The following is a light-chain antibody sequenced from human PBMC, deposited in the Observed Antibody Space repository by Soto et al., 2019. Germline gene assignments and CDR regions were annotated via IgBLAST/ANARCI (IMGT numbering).Light chain of an antibody. J-gene: IGLJ2*01. Sequence: QSALTQPASVSGSPGQSITISCTGTSSDVGSYNLVSWYQQHPGKAPKLMIYEGSKRPSGVSDRFSGSKSGNTASLTISGLQAEDEADYYCCSYAGISTFVVFGGGIKVTVL. CDR3: CSYAGISTFVV. V-gene: IGLV2-23*03. CDR2: EGS. CDR1: SSDVGSYNL.